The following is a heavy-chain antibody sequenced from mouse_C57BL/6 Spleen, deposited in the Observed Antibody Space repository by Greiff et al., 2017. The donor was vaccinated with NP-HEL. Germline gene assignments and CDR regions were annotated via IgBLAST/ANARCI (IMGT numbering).Heavy chain of an antibody. CDR3: ARRAGYDYDGGLYAMDY. D-gene: IGHD2-4*01. CDR2: IHPNSGST. J-gene: IGHJ4*01. CDR1: GYTFTSYW. Sequence: QVQLQQPGAELVKPGASVKLSCKASGYTFTSYWMHWVKQRPGQGLEWIGMIHPNSGSTNYNEKFKSKATLTVDKSSCTAYMQLSSLTSEDSAVYYCARRAGYDYDGGLYAMDYWGQGTSVTVSS. V-gene: IGHV1-64*01.